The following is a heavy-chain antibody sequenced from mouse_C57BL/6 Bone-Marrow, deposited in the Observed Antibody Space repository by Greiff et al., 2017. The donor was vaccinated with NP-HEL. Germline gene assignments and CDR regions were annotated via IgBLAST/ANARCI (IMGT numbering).Heavy chain of an antibody. CDR2: IYPGNSDT. CDR1: GYTFTSYW. CDR3: TREGYYYVFDF. J-gene: IGHJ2*01. D-gene: IGHD1-1*01. Sequence: VQLKQSGTVLARPGASVKMSCKTSGYTFTSYWMHWVKQRPGQGLEWIGAIYPGNSDTSYNQKFKGKAKLNAVTSASTAYMELSSLTNEYSAVYYCTREGYYYVFDFWGPGTTLTVSS. V-gene: IGHV1-5*01.